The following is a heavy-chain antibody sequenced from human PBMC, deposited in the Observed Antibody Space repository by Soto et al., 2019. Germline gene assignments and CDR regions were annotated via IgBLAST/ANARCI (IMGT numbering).Heavy chain of an antibody. CDR2: ISAYNGNT. J-gene: IGHJ6*02. CDR1: GYTFTSYG. Sequence: ASVKVSCKASGYTFTSYGISWVRQAPGQGLEWMGWISAYNGNTNYAQKLQGRVTRTTDTSTSTAYMELRSLRSDDTAVYYCARNEVPSGSYFPYYYYYGMDVWGQGTTVTVSS. V-gene: IGHV1-18*01. D-gene: IGHD1-26*01. CDR3: ARNEVPSGSYFPYYYYYGMDV.